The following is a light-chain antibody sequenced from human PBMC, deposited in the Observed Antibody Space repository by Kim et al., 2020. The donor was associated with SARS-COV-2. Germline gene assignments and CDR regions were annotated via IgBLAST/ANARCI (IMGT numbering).Light chain of an antibody. CDR2: KNN. J-gene: IGLJ3*02. V-gene: IGLV1-47*01. CDR3: AAWDDSLSVL. CDR1: RSNIVSNY. Sequence: PGQRVTISCSGSRSNIVSNYVYWYQQLPGTAPKVLIYKNNQRPSGVPDRFSGSKSGTSASLAISGLRSEDEADYYCAAWDDSLSVLFGGGTQLTVL.